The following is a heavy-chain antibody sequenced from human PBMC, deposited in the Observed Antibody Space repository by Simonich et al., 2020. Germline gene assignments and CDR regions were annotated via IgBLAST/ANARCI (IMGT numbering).Heavy chain of an antibody. D-gene: IGHD5-12*01. CDR3: ARDSSYYAFDI. CDR1: GFTFSSYS. V-gene: IGHV3-48*01. J-gene: IGHJ3*02. Sequence: EVQLVESVGGLVQPGGSLRLSCAASGFTFSSYSMNWVRQAPGKGLEWVSYISSSSITIYYADSVKGRFTSSRDNAKNSLYLQMNSLRAEDTAVYYCARDSSYYAFDIWGQGTIVTVSS. CDR2: ISSSSITI.